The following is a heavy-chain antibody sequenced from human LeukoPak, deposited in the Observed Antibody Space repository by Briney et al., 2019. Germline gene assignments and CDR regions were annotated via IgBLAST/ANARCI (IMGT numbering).Heavy chain of an antibody. V-gene: IGHV4-34*01. CDR2: INHSGST. CDR3: ARVTYDILTGYYPTIDY. D-gene: IGHD3-9*01. Sequence: SETLSLTCAVYGGSFRGYYWSWIRQPPGKGLEWIGEINHSGSTNYNPSLKSRVTISVDTSKNQFSLKLSSVTAADTAVHYCARVTYDILTGYYPTIDYWGQGTLVTVSS. CDR1: GGSFRGYY. J-gene: IGHJ4*02.